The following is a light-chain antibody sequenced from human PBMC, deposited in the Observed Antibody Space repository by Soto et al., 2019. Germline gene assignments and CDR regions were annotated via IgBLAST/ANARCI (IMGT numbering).Light chain of an antibody. Sequence: DIVMTQSPLSLPFTPGEPASISCRSSQSLLHSNGSNYLEWYLQKPGQSPQLLIYLGSNRASGVPDRFSGSGSGTDFTLKISRVEAEDVGVYYCMQALQTRTFGQGTKVDIK. V-gene: IGKV2-28*01. CDR1: QSLLHSNGSNY. CDR2: LGS. CDR3: MQALQTRT. J-gene: IGKJ1*01.